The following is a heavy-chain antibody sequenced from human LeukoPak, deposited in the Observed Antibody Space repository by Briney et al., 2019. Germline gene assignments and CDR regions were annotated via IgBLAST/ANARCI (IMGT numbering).Heavy chain of an antibody. CDR1: GFTFDTHW. D-gene: IGHD2-2*01. Sequence: GGSLRLSCAASGFTFDTHWMHWVRHAPGKGLVWVSCINNDGTTTNYADSVKGRFTISRDNAKSTLYLQMNSLRAKDTAVYYCLSCLSPNCYEFWGQGVPVTVSS. CDR2: INNDGTTT. CDR3: LSCLSPNCYEF. V-gene: IGHV3-74*01. J-gene: IGHJ4*02.